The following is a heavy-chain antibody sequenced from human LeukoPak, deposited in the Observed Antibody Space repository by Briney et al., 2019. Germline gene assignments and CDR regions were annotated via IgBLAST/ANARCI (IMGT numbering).Heavy chain of an antibody. CDR1: GGSISSGSYY. V-gene: IGHV4-61*02. CDR2: IYTSGST. J-gene: IGHJ4*02. CDR3: AREPSGYSGYDYYY. D-gene: IGHD5-12*01. Sequence: PSETLSLTCTVAGGSISSGSYYWSWIRQPAGKGLEWIGRIYTSGSTNYNPSLKSRVTISVDTSKNQFSLKLSSVTAADTAVYYCAREPSGYSGYDYYYWGQGTPVTVSS.